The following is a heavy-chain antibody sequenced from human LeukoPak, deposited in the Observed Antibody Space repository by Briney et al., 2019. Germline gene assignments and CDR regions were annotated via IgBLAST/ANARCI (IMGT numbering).Heavy chain of an antibody. CDR2: INTNTGNP. Sequence: ASVKVSCKASGYTFTSYAMNWVRQAPGQVLEWMGWINTNTGNPTYAQGFTGRFAFSLDTSVSTAYLQISSPKAEDTAVYYCARDGLTVAGLFDYWGQGTLVTVSS. J-gene: IGHJ4*02. CDR1: GYTFTSYA. V-gene: IGHV7-4-1*02. CDR3: ARDGLTVAGLFDY. D-gene: IGHD6-19*01.